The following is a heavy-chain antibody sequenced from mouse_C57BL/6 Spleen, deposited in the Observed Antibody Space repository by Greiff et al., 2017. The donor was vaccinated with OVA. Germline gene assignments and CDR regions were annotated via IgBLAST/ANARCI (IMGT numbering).Heavy chain of an antibody. CDR1: GFTFSSYG. D-gene: IGHD4-1*01. CDR2: ISSGGSYT. Sequence: EVKLVESGGDLVKPGGSLKLSCAASGFTFSSYGMSWVRQTPDKRLEWVATISSGGSYTYYPDSVKGRFTISRDNAKNTLYLQMSSLKSEDTAMYYCARLDWDYWGQGTTLTVSS. V-gene: IGHV5-6*01. J-gene: IGHJ2*01. CDR3: ARLDWDY.